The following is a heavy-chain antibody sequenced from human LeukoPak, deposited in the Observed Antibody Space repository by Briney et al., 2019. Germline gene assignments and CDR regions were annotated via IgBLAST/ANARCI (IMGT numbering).Heavy chain of an antibody. Sequence: PSETLSLTCAVYGGSFSGYYWSWIRQPPGKGLEWIGEINHSGSTNYNPSLKSRVTISVDTSKNQFSLKLSSVTAADTAVYYCATVRYSRYCSGGSCHNYYYYGMDVWGQGTTVTVSS. V-gene: IGHV4-34*01. J-gene: IGHJ6*02. D-gene: IGHD2-15*01. CDR2: INHSGST. CDR1: GGSFSGYY. CDR3: ATVRYSRYCSGGSCHNYYYYGMDV.